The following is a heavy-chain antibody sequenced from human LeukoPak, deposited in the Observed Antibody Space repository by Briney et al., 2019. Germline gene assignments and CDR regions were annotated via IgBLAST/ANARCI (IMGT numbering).Heavy chain of an antibody. CDR1: GLTFSGTY. CDR2: ISSSGTYP. Sequence: PGGSLKLSCAASGLTFSGTYMSWIRQAPGKGLESVSYISSSGTYPEYAASVKGRFTISKDNAKNALYLQMNSLRGEDTAVYYCVRAIGRGPGGHFDYWGQGTLVTVSS. J-gene: IGHJ4*02. V-gene: IGHV3-11*05. CDR3: VRAIGRGPGGHFDY. D-gene: IGHD3-10*01.